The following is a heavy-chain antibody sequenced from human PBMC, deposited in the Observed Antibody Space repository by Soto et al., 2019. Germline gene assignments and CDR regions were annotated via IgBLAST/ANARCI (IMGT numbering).Heavy chain of an antibody. CDR1: GDSISPYY. CDR3: AKVMGMVRGVYQLDY. CDR2: VYYTGSA. V-gene: IGHV4-59*01. D-gene: IGHD3-10*01. Sequence: SETLSLTCTVSGDSISPYYWSWIRQPPGKEPEWIGYVYYTGSANYNPSLKSRGTISVDTSNNQFFLRLTSVTAADAAVYYCAKVMGMVRGVYQLDYWGQGTLVTVS. J-gene: IGHJ4*02.